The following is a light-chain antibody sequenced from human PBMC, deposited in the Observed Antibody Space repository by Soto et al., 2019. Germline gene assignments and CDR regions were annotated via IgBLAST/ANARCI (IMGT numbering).Light chain of an antibody. J-gene: IGKJ1*01. CDR1: QSLSGRY. V-gene: IGKV3-20*01. CDR2: GAS. CDR3: QQYDSSPRT. Sequence: ELVLPQSRASLSLAPDAPPTLAGSTSQSLSGRYLAWYQQKPGQAPRLLIYGASTRATGIPDRFSGSGSGTDFTLTISRLEPEDFAVYYCQQYDSSPRTSGQGTKVDI.